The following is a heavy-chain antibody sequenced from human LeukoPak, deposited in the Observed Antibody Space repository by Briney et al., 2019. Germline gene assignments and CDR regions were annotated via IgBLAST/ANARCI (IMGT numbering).Heavy chain of an antibody. Sequence: SETLSLTCNVSGVSTSSDYWTWIRQTPGKGLEWIGHKYYGGDSNYNPSLRSRATISVDTSKNQVSLKLSAVTAADTAVHYCARRTYDYERGGYYYGRGWFDPWGQGTLVTVSS. CDR3: ARRTYDYERGGYYYGRGWFDP. CDR2: KYYGGDS. V-gene: IGHV4-59*08. J-gene: IGHJ5*02. CDR1: GVSTSSDY. D-gene: IGHD3-22*01.